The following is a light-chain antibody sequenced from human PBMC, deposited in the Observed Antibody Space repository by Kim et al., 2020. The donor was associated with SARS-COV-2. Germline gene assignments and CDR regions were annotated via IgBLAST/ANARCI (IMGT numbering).Light chain of an antibody. CDR1: KLGYKY. CDR3: QAWDSSTGV. J-gene: IGLJ2*01. Sequence: SYELTQPPSVSVSPGQTASITCSGDKLGYKYACWYQQKPGQSPVLVIYQDSKRPSGIPERFSGSNSGNTATLTISGTQAMDEADYYCQAWDSSTGVFGGGTKLTVL. V-gene: IGLV3-1*01. CDR2: QDS.